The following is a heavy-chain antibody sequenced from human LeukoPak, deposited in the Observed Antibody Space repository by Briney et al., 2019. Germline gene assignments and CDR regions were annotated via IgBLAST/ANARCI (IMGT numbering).Heavy chain of an antibody. V-gene: IGHV4-61*02. CDR1: GGSISSGSYY. D-gene: IGHD2-8*01. J-gene: IGHJ4*02. Sequence: SQTLSLTCTVSGGSISSGSYYWSWIRQPAGKGLEWIGRIYTSGSTNYNPSLKSRITISVDTFKNQFSLKPSSVPGADTGVYYCVGAQWWAFVYWGQGTLVTVSS. CDR3: VGAQWWAFVY. CDR2: IYTSGST.